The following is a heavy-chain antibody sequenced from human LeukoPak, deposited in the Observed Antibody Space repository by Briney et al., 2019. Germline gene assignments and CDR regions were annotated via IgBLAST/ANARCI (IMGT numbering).Heavy chain of an antibody. D-gene: IGHD3-16*02. V-gene: IGHV4-61*01. CDR3: ARSTGQLSLFDY. J-gene: IGHJ4*02. CDR1: GGSISSSSYY. Sequence: SETLSLTCTVSGGSISSSSYYWSWIRQPPGKGLEWIGYIYYSGSTNYNPSLKSRVTISVDTSKNQFSLRLSSVTAADTAVYYCARSTGQLSLFDYWGQGTLVTVSS. CDR2: IYYSGST.